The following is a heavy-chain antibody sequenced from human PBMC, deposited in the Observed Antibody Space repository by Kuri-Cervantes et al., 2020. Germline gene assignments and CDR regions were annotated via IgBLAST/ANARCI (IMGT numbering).Heavy chain of an antibody. D-gene: IGHD6-19*01. CDR1: GFTFSSYD. V-gene: IGHV3-13*01. CDR3: ARTVAVAGVFLGGWFDP. Sequence: GGSLRLSCAASGFTFSSYDMHWVRQATGKGLEWVSAIGTAGDTYYPGSVKGRFTISRDNAKNSLYLQMNSLRAEDTALYHCARTVAVAGVFLGGWFDPWGQGTLVTVSS. J-gene: IGHJ5*02. CDR2: IGTAGDT.